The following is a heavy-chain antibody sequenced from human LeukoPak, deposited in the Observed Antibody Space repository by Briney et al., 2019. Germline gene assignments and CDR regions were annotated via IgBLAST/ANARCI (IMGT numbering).Heavy chain of an antibody. J-gene: IGHJ4*02. Sequence: PGGSLRLSCAASGFTFSSYWMSWVRQAPGKGLEWVANIKQDGSEKYYVDSVKGRLTISRDNAKNSLYLQMNSLRAEDTAVYYCARDLPTGSDYFDYWGQGTLVTVSS. CDR2: IKQDGSEK. CDR3: ARDLPTGSDYFDY. CDR1: GFTFSSYW. V-gene: IGHV3-7*01. D-gene: IGHD6-6*01.